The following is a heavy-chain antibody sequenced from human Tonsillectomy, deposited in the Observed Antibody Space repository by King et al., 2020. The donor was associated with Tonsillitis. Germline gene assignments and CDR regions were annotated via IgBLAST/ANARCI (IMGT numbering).Heavy chain of an antibody. V-gene: IGHV3-73*02. CDR2: IRSKANSYAT. CDR3: TRAGGFPALLGY. CDR1: GFTFSGSA. Sequence: VQLVESGGGLVQPGGSLKLSCAASGFTFSGSAMHWVRQASGKGLEWVGRIRSKANSYATAYAASVKGRFTISRDDSKNTAYLQMNSLKTEDTAVYFCTRAGGFPALLGYWRQGTLVPVS. D-gene: IGHD1-26*01. J-gene: IGHJ4*02.